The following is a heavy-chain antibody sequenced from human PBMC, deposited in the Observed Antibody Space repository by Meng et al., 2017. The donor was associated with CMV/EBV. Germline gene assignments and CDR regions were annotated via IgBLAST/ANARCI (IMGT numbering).Heavy chain of an antibody. CDR3: ARAQYSSSCDY. J-gene: IGHJ4*02. D-gene: IGHD6-13*01. CDR2: IYYSGST. Sequence: QVHLQQWGAGLLKPSETLSLTCAVYGGSFSGYYWSWIRQPPGKGLEWIGYIYYSGSTYYNPSLKSRVTISVDTSKNQFSLKLSSVTAADTAVYYCARAQYSSSCDYWGQGTLVTVSS. V-gene: IGHV4-34*01. CDR1: GGSFSGYY.